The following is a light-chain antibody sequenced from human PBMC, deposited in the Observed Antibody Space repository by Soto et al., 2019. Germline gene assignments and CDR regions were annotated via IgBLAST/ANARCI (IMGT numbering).Light chain of an antibody. Sequence: EIVMTQSPDTLSVSPGERATLSCRASQSVSNNYLAWYQQKPGQAPRLLIYDASTRATDIPARFSGSGSGTDFTLTISSLLSEDFAVYYCHQYYKWPLTFGGGTKVDI. CDR2: DAS. CDR3: HQYYKWPLT. J-gene: IGKJ4*01. CDR1: QSVSNN. V-gene: IGKV3-15*01.